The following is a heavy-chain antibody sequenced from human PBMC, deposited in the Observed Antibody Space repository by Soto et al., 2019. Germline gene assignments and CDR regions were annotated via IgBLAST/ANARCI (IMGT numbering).Heavy chain of an antibody. Sequence: VQLVQSGAEVKKPGSSVKVSCKASGGTLSSYSINWVRQAPGKGLEWMGEIIPIFGTANYAQKFQGRVTITADESTSTAYMELSSLRSEDTAVNSCARDGGRHSGGIDYWGQGALVTVSS. CDR1: GGTLSSYS. CDR2: IIPIFGTA. V-gene: IGHV1-69*01. D-gene: IGHD1-26*01. CDR3: ARDGGRHSGGIDY. J-gene: IGHJ4*02.